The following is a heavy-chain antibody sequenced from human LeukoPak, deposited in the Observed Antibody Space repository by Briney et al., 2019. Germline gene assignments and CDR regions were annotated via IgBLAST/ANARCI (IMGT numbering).Heavy chain of an antibody. CDR1: GFTFSSYW. CDR3: AREPDYYDSSGHDAFDI. D-gene: IGHD3-22*01. J-gene: IGHJ3*02. V-gene: IGHV3-74*01. CDR2: INSDGSST. Sequence: GGSLRLSCAASGFTFSSYWMHWVRQAPGKGLVWVSRINSDGSSTSYADSVKGRFTISRDNAKNTLYLQMNSLRAEDTAVYYCAREPDYYDSSGHDAFDIWGQGTMVTVSS.